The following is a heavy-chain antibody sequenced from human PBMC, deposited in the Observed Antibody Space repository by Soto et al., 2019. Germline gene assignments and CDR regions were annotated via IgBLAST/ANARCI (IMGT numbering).Heavy chain of an antibody. CDR3: AWRAVAYPNDAFDI. CDR2: ISAYNGNT. V-gene: IGHV1-18*01. D-gene: IGHD6-19*01. CDR1: GYTFTSYG. J-gene: IGHJ3*02. Sequence: SVKVSCKASGYTFTSYGISWVRQAPGQGLEWMGWISAYNGNTNYAQKLQGRVTMTTDTSTSTAYMELRSLRSDDTAVYYCAWRAVAYPNDAFDIWGQGTMVTVSS.